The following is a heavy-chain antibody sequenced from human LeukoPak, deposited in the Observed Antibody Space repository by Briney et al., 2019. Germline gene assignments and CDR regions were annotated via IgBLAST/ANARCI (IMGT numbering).Heavy chain of an antibody. CDR1: GFTFSSYA. V-gene: IGHV3-64*01. Sequence: PGGSLRLSCAASGFTFSSYAMHWVRQAPGKGLEYVSAISSNGGSTYYANSVKGRFTISRDNSKNTLYLQMGSLRAEDMAVYYCARRVRSGSSYYYYYMDVWGKGTTVTVSS. J-gene: IGHJ6*03. CDR3: ARRVRSGSSYYYYYMDV. D-gene: IGHD1-26*01. CDR2: ISSNGGST.